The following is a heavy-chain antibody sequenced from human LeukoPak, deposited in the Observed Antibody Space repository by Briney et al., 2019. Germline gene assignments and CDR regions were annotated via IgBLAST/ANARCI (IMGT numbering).Heavy chain of an antibody. D-gene: IGHD6-13*01. V-gene: IGHV5-51*01. J-gene: IGHJ4*02. Sequence: PGESLKSSCKGSGYRFTNYWIGWVRPMPGKGLEWMGIIYPDDSNTRYSPSFQGQVTISADKSISTAYLQWSSLKASDTAMYYCARHLSSNWYNEKAFDYWGQGTLVTVSS. CDR3: ARHLSSNWYNEKAFDY. CDR2: IYPDDSNT. CDR1: GYRFTNYW.